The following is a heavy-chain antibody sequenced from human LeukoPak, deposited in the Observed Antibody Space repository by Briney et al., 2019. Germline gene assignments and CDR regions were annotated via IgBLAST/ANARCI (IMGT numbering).Heavy chain of an antibody. D-gene: IGHD3-3*01. J-gene: IGHJ3*02. CDR3: ARGAEGDFWSGYSLDAYDI. V-gene: IGHV3-21*01. CDR1: RFNLNNYW. Sequence: GGSLRLSCTASRFNLNNYWMNWVRQAPGKGLEWVSSISSSSSYIYYADSVKGRFTISRDNAKNSLSLLMNSLRAEDTAVYYCARGAEGDFWSGYSLDAYDIWGQGTMVTVSS. CDR2: ISSSSSYI.